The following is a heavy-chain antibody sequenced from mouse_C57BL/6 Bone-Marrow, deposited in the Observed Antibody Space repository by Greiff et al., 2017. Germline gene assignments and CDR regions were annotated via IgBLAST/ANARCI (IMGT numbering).Heavy chain of an antibody. D-gene: IGHD1-1*01. J-gene: IGHJ2*01. CDR3: AGVGYYDSGPYYFAY. CDR2: IDPSDSYT. CDR1: GYTFTSYW. V-gene: IGHV1-50*01. Sequence: QVQLQQPGAELVKPGASVKLSCKASGYTFTSYWMQWVKQRPGQGLEWIGEIDPSDSYTNYTHNFKGLATLTVDTASSTAYMQLSSLTSEDSAVYYGAGVGYYDSGPYYFAYGGQGTTPTVTS.